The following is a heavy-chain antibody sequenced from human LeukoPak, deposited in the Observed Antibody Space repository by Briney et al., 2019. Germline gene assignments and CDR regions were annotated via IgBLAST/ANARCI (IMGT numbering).Heavy chain of an antibody. J-gene: IGHJ3*02. CDR2: VSWSSYSI. CDR1: GFSFDDYV. V-gene: IGHV3-9*01. Sequence: GWSLRLSCAPSGFSFDDYVMYLVRQAPGTALEWVSMVSWSSYSIGYADSVKGRFTISGDNDKYSLYLQMTSLRVEDTALYYCATGIAVAGNDAFDIWVQGTMVTVSS. CDR3: ATGIAVAGNDAFDI. D-gene: IGHD6-19*01.